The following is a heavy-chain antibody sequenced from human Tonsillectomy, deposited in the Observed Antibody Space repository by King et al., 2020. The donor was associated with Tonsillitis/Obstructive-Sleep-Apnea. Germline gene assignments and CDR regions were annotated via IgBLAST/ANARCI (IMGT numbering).Heavy chain of an antibody. D-gene: IGHD1-26*01. V-gene: IGHV1-46*01. CDR3: ARGDSGNDAFDI. CDR1: GYTFTSYY. Sequence: VQLVESGAEVKKPGASVKVSCKASGYTFTSYYMHWVRQAPGQGLEWMGIINPSGDTTSYAQKFQGRVTMTRDTSTSTVYMDVSSLRSEDTAVYYCARGDSGNDAFDIWGQGTVVTVSS. J-gene: IGHJ3*02. CDR2: INPSGDTT.